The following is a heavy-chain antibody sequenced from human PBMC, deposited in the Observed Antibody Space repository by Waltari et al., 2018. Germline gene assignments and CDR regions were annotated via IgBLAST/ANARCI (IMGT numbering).Heavy chain of an antibody. CDR2: IYHSGGT. J-gene: IGHJ4*02. V-gene: IGHV4-38-2*01. D-gene: IGHD3-10*01. Sequence: QVQLQESGPGLVEPSETLSLTCAVSGYSISSGYYWGWIRQPPGKGLEWMGSIYHSGGTSYTPSLRSRVTISVDTSKNQFSLKLNSVTAADTAVDYCARRPIIIGQYYYFDYWGQGTLVTVSS. CDR3: ARRPIIIGQYYYFDY. CDR1: GYSISSGYY.